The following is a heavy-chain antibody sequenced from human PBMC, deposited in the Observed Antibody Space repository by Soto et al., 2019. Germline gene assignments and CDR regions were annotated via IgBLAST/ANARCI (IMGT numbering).Heavy chain of an antibody. CDR1: GFTFSNAW. D-gene: IGHD4-17*01. J-gene: IGHJ4*02. CDR3: TTGMTTVTAGFDY. V-gene: IGHV3-15*01. Sequence: EVQLVESGGGLVQPGGSLRLSCEVSGFTFSNAWMSWVRQGPGKGLEWVGRIKRNTDGGTTNYAAPVKGRFTISRDDAKNTLYLQMNSLQTDDTGIYYCTTGMTTVTAGFDYWGQGTLVTVSS. CDR2: IKRNTDGGTT.